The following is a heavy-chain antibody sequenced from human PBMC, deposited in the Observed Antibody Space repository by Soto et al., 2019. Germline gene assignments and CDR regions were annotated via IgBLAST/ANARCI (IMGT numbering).Heavy chain of an antibody. CDR1: GDSVSSNIAA. Sequence: SQTLSLTCAISGDSVSSNIAAWDWIRQSPSRGLEWLGRTYYRSKWYTDYAVSVRSRITINPDTSENQFTLQLISMTPEDTAVYYCARNLAGPRDSWGQGLLVSGSS. V-gene: IGHV6-1*01. CDR3: ARNLAGPRDS. CDR2: TYYRSKWYT. D-gene: IGHD3-10*01. J-gene: IGHJ4*02.